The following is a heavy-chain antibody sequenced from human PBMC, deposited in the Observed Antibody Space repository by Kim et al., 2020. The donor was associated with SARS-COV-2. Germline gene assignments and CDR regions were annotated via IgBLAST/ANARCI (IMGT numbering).Heavy chain of an antibody. CDR3: AKDRRGDCSCDSCYSTFCYYYGMDV. V-gene: IGHV3-30*18. Sequence: GGSLRLSCAASGFTFSSYGMHWVRQAPCKGLEWVAVISYDGSNKYYADSVKGRFTISRDNSKNTLYLQMNSLRAEDTAVYYCAKDRRGDCSCDSCYSTFCYYYGMDVWGQGTTVTVA. J-gene: IGHJ6*02. D-gene: IGHD2-15*01. CDR1: GFTFSSYG. CDR2: ISYDGSNK.